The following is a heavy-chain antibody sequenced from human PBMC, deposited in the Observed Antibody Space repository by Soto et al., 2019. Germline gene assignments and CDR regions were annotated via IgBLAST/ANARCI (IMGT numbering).Heavy chain of an antibody. CDR3: ARGRGGGYQPTGYFDY. Sequence: ASVKVSCKASGYTFTSYYMHWVRQAPGQGLEWMGIINPSGGSTSYAQKFQGRVTMTRDTSTSTVYMELSSLRSEDTAVYYWARGRGGGYQPTGYFDYWGQGTLVTVSS. CDR2: INPSGGST. J-gene: IGHJ4*02. CDR1: GYTFTSYY. D-gene: IGHD3-22*01. V-gene: IGHV1-46*01.